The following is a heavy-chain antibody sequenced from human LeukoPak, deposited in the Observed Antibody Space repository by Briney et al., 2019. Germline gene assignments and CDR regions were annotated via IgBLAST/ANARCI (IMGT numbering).Heavy chain of an antibody. CDR2: ISSNGGST. CDR3: ARSGSGWYDNYNWFDP. J-gene: IGHJ5*02. V-gene: IGHV3-64D*09. CDR1: GFTFSSYA. D-gene: IGHD6-19*01. Sequence: GGSLRLSCSASGFTFSSYAMHWVRQAPGKGLEYVSAISSNGGSTYYADSMKGRFTISRDNSKNTLYLQMSSLRAEDTAVYYCARSGSGWYDNYNWFDPWGQGTLVTVSS.